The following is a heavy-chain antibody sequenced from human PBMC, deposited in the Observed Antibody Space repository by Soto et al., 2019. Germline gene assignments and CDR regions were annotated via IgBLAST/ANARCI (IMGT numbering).Heavy chain of an antibody. CDR2: ISGNGDSA. V-gene: IGHV3-23*01. J-gene: IGHJ4*02. Sequence: VQLLESGGGLVQPGGSLRLSCAASGFPFRDYAMNWVRQAPGKGLEWVSDISGNGDSARYADSVKGRFTVSRDNSRDTLYLQMTSLRVDDTAVYYCGKERRGSGWSECNFWGQGTLVTVSS. D-gene: IGHD6-19*01. CDR3: GKERRGSGWSECNF. CDR1: GFPFRDYA.